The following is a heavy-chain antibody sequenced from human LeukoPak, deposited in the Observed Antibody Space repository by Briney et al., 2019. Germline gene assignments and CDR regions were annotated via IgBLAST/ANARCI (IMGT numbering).Heavy chain of an antibody. CDR1: GGSIPSTKYF. Sequence: PSETLSLTCAVSGGSIPSTKYFWGWIRQPPGKELELIGIISSSGTADYNPSLKSRVTISTDTSKNQFSLKLTSVTAADTAVYYCAGLGVMVLVYQFEYWGRGTPVTVSS. V-gene: IGHV4-39*07. CDR3: AGLGVMVLVYQFEY. D-gene: IGHD2-8*01. J-gene: IGHJ4*02. CDR2: ISSSGTA.